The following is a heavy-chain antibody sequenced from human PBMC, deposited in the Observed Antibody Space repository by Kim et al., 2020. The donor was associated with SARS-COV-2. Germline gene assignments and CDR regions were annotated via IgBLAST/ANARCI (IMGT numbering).Heavy chain of an antibody. CDR2: IYYSGRT. CDR3: AGTYYDFWSGSFYYMDL. Sequence: SETLSLTCTVSGGSISSHYWSWIRQPPGKGLEWIGYIYYSGRTNYNPSLKSRVTISVDTSKNQFSLKLSSVTAADTAVYYCAGTYYDFWSGSFYYMDLWG. D-gene: IGHD3-3*01. V-gene: IGHV4-59*08. J-gene: IGHJ6*03. CDR1: GGSISSHY.